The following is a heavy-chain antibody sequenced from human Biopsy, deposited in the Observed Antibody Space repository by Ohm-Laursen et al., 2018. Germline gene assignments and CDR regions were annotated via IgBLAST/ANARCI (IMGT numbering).Heavy chain of an antibody. J-gene: IGHJ6*02. CDR2: IIPIFNTP. Sequence: ASVKVSCKVSGDRFSNYPISWVRQAPGQGLEWTGGIIPIFNTPKYAQRFQGRVTITADRSTTTAYMELSSLRSEDTAVYYCARDTELLSIGLDYNFGMVVWGQGTTVTVSS. CDR3: ARDTELLSIGLDYNFGMVV. CDR1: GDRFSNYP. D-gene: IGHD1-14*01. V-gene: IGHV1-69*06.